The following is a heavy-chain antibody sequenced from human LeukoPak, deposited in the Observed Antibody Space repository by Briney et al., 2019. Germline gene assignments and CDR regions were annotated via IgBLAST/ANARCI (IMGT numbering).Heavy chain of an antibody. Sequence: GGSLRLSCAASGFTFSSYWMSWVRQAPGKGLEWVSSISSSSSYIYYADSVKGRFTISRDNAKNSLYLQMNSLRAEDTAVYYCARDDYGGNSCAFDIWGQGTMVTVSS. CDR1: GFTFSSYW. J-gene: IGHJ3*02. CDR2: ISSSSSYI. D-gene: IGHD4-17*01. V-gene: IGHV3-21*01. CDR3: ARDDYGGNSCAFDI.